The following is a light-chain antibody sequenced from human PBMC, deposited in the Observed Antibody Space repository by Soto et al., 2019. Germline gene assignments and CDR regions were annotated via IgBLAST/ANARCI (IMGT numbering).Light chain of an antibody. V-gene: IGKV3-20*01. CDR2: GES. CDR1: QSVSRN. Sequence: THPPTMLSVYRGTGCSRSSXASQSVSRNLAWSKQKNGTAPRIXIYGESSRDNGIPERLSGSGSGTDFNLTISRLEPEDFEVYYCQQYDSSPKTCGQGTKVDIK. J-gene: IGKJ1*01. CDR3: QQYDSSPKT.